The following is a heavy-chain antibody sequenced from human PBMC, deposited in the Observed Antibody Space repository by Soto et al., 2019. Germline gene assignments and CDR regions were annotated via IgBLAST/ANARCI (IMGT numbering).Heavy chain of an antibody. CDR3: ARARVTCSGGSCYTRGNWFDP. CDR2: IYHSGST. CDR1: SGSISSSNW. D-gene: IGHD2-15*01. J-gene: IGHJ5*02. V-gene: IGHV4-4*02. Sequence: PSETLSLTCAVSSGSISSSNWWSWVRQPPGKGLEWIGEIYHSGSTNYNPSLKSRVTISVDKSKNQFSLKPSSVTAADTAVYYCARARVTCSGGSCYTRGNWFDPWGQGTLVTVSS.